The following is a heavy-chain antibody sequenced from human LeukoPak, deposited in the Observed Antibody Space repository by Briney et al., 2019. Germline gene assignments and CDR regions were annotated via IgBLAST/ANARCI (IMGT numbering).Heavy chain of an antibody. CDR2: ISVSGGST. CDR1: GFTFSSYA. Sequence: PGGSLRLSCAASGFTFSSYAMSWVRQAPGKGLEWVSAISVSGGSTYYADSVKGRFTISRDNSKNTLYLQMNSLRAEDTAVYYCATERITMIVVVKQWGYYWGQGTLVTVSS. CDR3: ATERITMIVVVKQWGYY. J-gene: IGHJ4*02. D-gene: IGHD3-22*01. V-gene: IGHV3-23*01.